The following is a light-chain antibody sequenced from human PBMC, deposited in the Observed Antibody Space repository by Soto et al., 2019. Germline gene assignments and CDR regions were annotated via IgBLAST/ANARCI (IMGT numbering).Light chain of an antibody. J-gene: IGLJ2*01. CDR2: DVN. Sequence: QSALTQPRSVSGSTGQSVTISCTGTSSDGGGYNYVSWYQQHPGKVPKLMIYDVNKRPSGVPDRFSGSKSGNTASLTISGLQAEDEADYYCCSYAGTFVVFGGGTKLTVL. V-gene: IGLV2-11*01. CDR3: CSYAGTFVV. CDR1: SSDGGGYNY.